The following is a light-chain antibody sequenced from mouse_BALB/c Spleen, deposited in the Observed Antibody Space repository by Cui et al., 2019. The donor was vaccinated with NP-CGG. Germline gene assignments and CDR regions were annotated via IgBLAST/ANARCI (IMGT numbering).Light chain of an antibody. V-gene: IGLV1*01. J-gene: IGLJ1*01. Sequence: QAVVTAESPLTTSPGETVTLTCRSSTGAVTTSNYANWVQEKPDHLFTGLIGGTNNRAPVVPTRFSGSLIGDKAALTIAGAQTEDEAIYFCALWYSNHWVFGGGTKLTVL. CDR3: ALWYSNHWV. CDR2: GTN. CDR1: TGAVTTSNY.